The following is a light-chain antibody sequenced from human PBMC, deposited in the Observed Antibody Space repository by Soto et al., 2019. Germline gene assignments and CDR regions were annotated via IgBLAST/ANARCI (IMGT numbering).Light chain of an antibody. Sequence: DIVMTQSPLSLPVTPGEPASISCRSSQSLLHSNGYNYLDWYLQKPGQSPQLLIYLGSNRASGGHGRFSGSGSGTDFKLKISRVEAEDVGVYYCMAALQTPRLTFGGGTKVEIK. J-gene: IGKJ4*01. V-gene: IGKV2-28*01. CDR2: LGS. CDR1: QSLLHSNGYNY. CDR3: MAALQTPRLT.